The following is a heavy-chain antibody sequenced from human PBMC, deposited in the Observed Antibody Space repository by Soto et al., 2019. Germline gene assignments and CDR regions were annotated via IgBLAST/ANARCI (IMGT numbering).Heavy chain of an antibody. CDR1: GFTLSNAW. V-gene: IGHV3-15*01. Sequence: EVQLVESGGGWVKPGGSLRLSCAASGFTLSNAWMSWVRQAPGKGLEWVVRIKSKTDGGTTDYAAPVKGRFTTTRDDSKNPLYPKMNSRKTEDTAVYYCTTVGPYWGQGTVATVSS. CDR3: TTVGPY. CDR2: IKSKTDGGTT. J-gene: IGHJ4*02.